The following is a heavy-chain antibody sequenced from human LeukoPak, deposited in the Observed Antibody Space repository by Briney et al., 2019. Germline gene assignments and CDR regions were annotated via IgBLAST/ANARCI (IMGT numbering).Heavy chain of an antibody. CDR1: EFTFSRYW. J-gene: IGHJ4*02. Sequence: GGSLRLSCAASEFTFSRYWMSWVRQAAGKGLEWVANIKPDGSEKYYVDSVKGRFTISRDNAKNSLYLQMNSLRAEDTAVYYCARDNGGPDDYWGQGTLVTVSS. CDR3: ARDNGGPDDY. D-gene: IGHD3-16*01. V-gene: IGHV3-7*01. CDR2: IKPDGSEK.